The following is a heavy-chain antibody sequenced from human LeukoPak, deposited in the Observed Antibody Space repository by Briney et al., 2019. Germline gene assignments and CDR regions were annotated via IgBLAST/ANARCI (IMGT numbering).Heavy chain of an antibody. J-gene: IGHJ5*02. CDR3: PRKLWLRGNWFDP. CDR1: GGTFTSYA. Sequence: ASVKVSCKTSGGTFTSYAITWVRQALSQGVEWRGKITPISGTTSSSQKFQGTLTFTADESTSTAYMELSSLTSEDTALYYCPRKLWLRGNWFDPWGQGNLVTVSS. CDR2: ITPISGTT. D-gene: IGHD2-21*01. V-gene: IGHV1-69*13.